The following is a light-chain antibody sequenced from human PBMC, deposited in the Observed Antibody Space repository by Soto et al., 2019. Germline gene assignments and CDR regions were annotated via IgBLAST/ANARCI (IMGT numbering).Light chain of an antibody. CDR3: QQYHNWPA. Sequence: EIVLTQSPGTLSLSPGERATLSCRASQTLSTNSLAWYQQRPGQTPRLLIYAASTRDTDIPDRFNGSGSGTDFALTISRLEPEDFAIYYCQQYHNWPAFGQGTKVEIK. CDR1: QTLSTNS. J-gene: IGKJ1*01. V-gene: IGKV3-20*01. CDR2: AAS.